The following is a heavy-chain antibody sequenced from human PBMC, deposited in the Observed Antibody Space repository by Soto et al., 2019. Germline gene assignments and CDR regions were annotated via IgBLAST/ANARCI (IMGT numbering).Heavy chain of an antibody. CDR2: IYHSGST. D-gene: IGHD2-2*01. Sequence: LSLTCAFSDGSISRGSYSWILIRKPQGKGLEWIGYIYHSGSTNYNPSLKSRVTISVDKSKNQFSLKLSSVTAADTAVYYCARLAVPAAMYYGMDVWGQGTTVTVSS. V-gene: IGHV4-30-2*01. CDR1: DGSISRGSYS. J-gene: IGHJ6*02. CDR3: ARLAVPAAMYYGMDV.